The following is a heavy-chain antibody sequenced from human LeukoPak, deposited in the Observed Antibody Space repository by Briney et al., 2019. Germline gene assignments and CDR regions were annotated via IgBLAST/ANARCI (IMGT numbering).Heavy chain of an antibody. CDR1: GFSFSSFA. Sequence: GGSLRLSCAASGFSFSSFAMTWVRQAPGKGLEWVSSITGGHYATYNTDSVKGRFTISRDNAKNTLYLQMNSLRAEDTAVYYCAKHPRGYSFNDAFDIWGQGTMVTVSS. CDR2: ITGGHYAT. V-gene: IGHV3-23*01. J-gene: IGHJ3*02. D-gene: IGHD5-18*01. CDR3: AKHPRGYSFNDAFDI.